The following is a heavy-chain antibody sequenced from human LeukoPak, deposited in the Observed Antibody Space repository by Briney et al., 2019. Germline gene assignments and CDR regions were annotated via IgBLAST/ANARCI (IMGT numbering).Heavy chain of an antibody. CDR3: ARAVPSDAFDI. CDR1: GFTLSSYS. CDR2: ISSSSNYK. J-gene: IGHJ3*02. Sequence: GGSLRLSCAASGFTLSSYSMNWVRQAPGKGLEWVSSISSSSNYKYYADSVKGQFTISRGNAKDSLYLQMNSLTAEDTAVYYCARAVPSDAFDIWGQGTMVTVSS. V-gene: IGHV3-21*01.